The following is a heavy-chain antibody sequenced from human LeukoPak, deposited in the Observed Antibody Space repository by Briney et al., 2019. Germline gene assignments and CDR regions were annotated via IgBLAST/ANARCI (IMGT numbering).Heavy chain of an antibody. J-gene: IGHJ3*02. CDR3: ARDRGTYYDILTGYYEDDAFDI. D-gene: IGHD3-9*01. CDR2: IYTSGST. V-gene: IGHV4-61*02. Sequence: SETLSLTCTVSGGSISSGSYYWSWIRQPAGKGLEWIGRIYTSGSTNYNPSLKSRVTISVDTSKNQFSLKLSSVTAADTAVYYCARDRGTYYDILTGYYEDDAFDIWGQGTMVTVSS. CDR1: GGSISSGSYY.